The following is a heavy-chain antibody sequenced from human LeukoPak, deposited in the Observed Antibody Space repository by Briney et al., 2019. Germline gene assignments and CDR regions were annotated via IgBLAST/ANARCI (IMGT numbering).Heavy chain of an antibody. CDR1: GGSSRDFSDYY. CDR3: ARLTRGDYVWGSYRYGHFDY. Sequence: SETLSLTCAVSGGSSRDFSDYYWSWIRQPPGKGLEWIGEIYHSGSTNYNPSLKSRVTISVDKSKNQFSLKLSSVTAADTAVYYCARLTRGDYVWGSYRYGHFDYWGQGTLVTVSS. J-gene: IGHJ4*02. D-gene: IGHD3-16*02. V-gene: IGHV4-34*01. CDR2: IYHSGST.